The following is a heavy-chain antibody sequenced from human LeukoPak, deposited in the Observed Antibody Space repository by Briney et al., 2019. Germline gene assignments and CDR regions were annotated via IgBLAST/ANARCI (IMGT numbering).Heavy chain of an antibody. CDR3: ASSIVVVVADAFDI. J-gene: IGHJ3*02. V-gene: IGHV4-34*01. D-gene: IGHD2-15*01. Sequence: KPSETLSLTCAVYGGSFSGYYWSWIRQPPGKGLEWIGEINHSGSTNYNPSLKSRVTISVDTSKNQFSLKLSSVTAADTAVYYCASSIVVVVADAFDIWGQGTMATVSS. CDR2: INHSGST. CDR1: GGSFSGYY.